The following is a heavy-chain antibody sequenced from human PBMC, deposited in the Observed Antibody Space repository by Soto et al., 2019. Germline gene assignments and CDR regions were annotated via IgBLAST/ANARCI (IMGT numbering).Heavy chain of an antibody. D-gene: IGHD2-21*02. Sequence: GGWLLLARAVADVPLRTYRLDWIRQDAGRGLEWLSYISLSSSSIYYADSVKGRFTISRDNAKNSLYLQMDSLRDEDTAIYFCARGCGGDCQDYFDYWSRGTLVTVSS. J-gene: IGHJ4*02. CDR3: ARGCGGDCQDYFDY. CDR2: ISLSSSSI. CDR1: DVPLRTYR. V-gene: IGHV3-48*02.